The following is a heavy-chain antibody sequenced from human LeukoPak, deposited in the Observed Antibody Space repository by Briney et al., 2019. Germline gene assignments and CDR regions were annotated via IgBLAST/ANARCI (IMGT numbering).Heavy chain of an antibody. CDR1: GGTFSSYA. CDR3: ARDPLLWFGESHNWFDP. J-gene: IGHJ5*02. V-gene: IGHV1-18*01. Sequence: ASVKVSCKASGGTFSSYAISWVRQAPGQGLEWMGWISAYNGNTNYAQKLQGRVTMTRNTSISTAYMELSSLRSEDTAVYYCARDPLLWFGESHNWFDPWGQGTLVTVSS. CDR2: ISAYNGNT. D-gene: IGHD3-10*01.